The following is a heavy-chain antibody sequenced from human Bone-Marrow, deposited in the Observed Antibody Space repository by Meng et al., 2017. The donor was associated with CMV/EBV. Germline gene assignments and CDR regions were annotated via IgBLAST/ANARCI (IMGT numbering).Heavy chain of an antibody. CDR2: ISSSSTI. Sequence: GGSLRLSCTASGFTFGDYAMSWVRQAPGKGLEWVSSISSSSTIYYADSVKGRFTIPRDNAKNSLYLQMNSLRAEDTAVYYCTSIAARLEVFDYWGQGTLVTVSS. D-gene: IGHD6-6*01. J-gene: IGHJ4*02. V-gene: IGHV3-69-1*01. CDR1: GFTFGDYA. CDR3: TSIAARLEVFDY.